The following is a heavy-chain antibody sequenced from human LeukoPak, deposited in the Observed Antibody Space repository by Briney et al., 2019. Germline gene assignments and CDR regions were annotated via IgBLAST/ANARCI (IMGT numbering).Heavy chain of an antibody. CDR1: GASISSSSYY. D-gene: IGHD2-21*02. CDR3: ARHVASAGVVTGGRVDY. CDR2: IYYSGST. J-gene: IGHJ4*02. Sequence: SETLSLTCTVSGASISSSSYYWGWIRQPPGKGLEWIGSIYYSGSTYYNPSLKSRVTISVDTSKNQFSLKLSSVIAADTAVYYCARHVASAGVVTGGRVDYWGQGTLVTVSS. V-gene: IGHV4-39*01.